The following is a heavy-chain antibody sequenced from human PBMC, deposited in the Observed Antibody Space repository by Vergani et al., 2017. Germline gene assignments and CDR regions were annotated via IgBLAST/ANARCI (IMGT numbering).Heavy chain of an antibody. Sequence: QLQLQESGPGLVKPSETLSLTCAVSGYSISSGYYWGWIRQPPGKGLEWIGSIYHSGSTYYNPSLKSRVTISVDTSKNQVSLKLSSVTAADTAVYYCARHETASTLSEFDYWGQGTLVTVSS. CDR1: GYSISSGYY. CDR3: ARHETASTLSEFDY. CDR2: IYHSGST. J-gene: IGHJ4*02. D-gene: IGHD2-2*01. V-gene: IGHV4-38-2*01.